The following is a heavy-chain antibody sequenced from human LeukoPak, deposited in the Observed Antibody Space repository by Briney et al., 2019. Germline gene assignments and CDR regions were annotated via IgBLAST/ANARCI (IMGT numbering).Heavy chain of an antibody. J-gene: IGHJ4*02. V-gene: IGHV3-23*01. Sequence: PGGSLRLSCVVSGLTFSRYSMSLVRQAPGKGLEWVSGISASGGDTWYPDSVKGRFTISRDNSKNTLFLQMNSLRVENTAIYYCAKDAAGPEYWGQGTRVTVSS. CDR3: AKDAAGPEY. CDR1: GLTFSRYS. CDR2: ISASGGDT. D-gene: IGHD6-13*01.